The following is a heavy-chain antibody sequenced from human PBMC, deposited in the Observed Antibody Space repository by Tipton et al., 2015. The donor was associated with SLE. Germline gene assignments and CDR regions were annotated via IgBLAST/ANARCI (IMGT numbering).Heavy chain of an antibody. CDR3: ARGGVRGVINYYYYMDV. CDR2: INESGST. V-gene: IGHV4-34*01. J-gene: IGHJ6*03. CDR1: GGSFSGYY. D-gene: IGHD3-10*01. Sequence: TLSLTCAVYGGSFSGYYWSWFRQPPGKGLEWIGEINESGSTNYTPSLKSRVTIAVDTSKNQFYLKLNAVTAADTAMYYCARGGVRGVINYYYYMDVWGKGTTVTVSS.